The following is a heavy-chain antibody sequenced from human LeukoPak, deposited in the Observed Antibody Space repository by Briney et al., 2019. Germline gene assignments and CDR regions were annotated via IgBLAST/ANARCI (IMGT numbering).Heavy chain of an antibody. V-gene: IGHV3-64D*06. CDR1: GFTISSLG. CDR3: VSPVFINY. CDR2: IGSDGDST. J-gene: IGHJ4*01. Sequence: GGSLRLSCSASGFTISSLGMHWVRQAPGKGLEHVSTIGSDGDSTYYADSVKDRFTISRDNSKNALYLQMTSLRPEDSAVYYCVSPVFINYWGQGTLVTVSS. D-gene: IGHD1-14*01.